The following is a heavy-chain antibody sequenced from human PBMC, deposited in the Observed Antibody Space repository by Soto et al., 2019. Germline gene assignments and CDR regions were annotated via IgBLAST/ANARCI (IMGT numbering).Heavy chain of an antibody. CDR1: GGTFSSYA. CDR3: ARGPYSRSWYIHYGMDV. V-gene: IGHV1-69*06. D-gene: IGHD6-13*01. CDR2: IIPIFGTA. J-gene: IGHJ6*02. Sequence: SVKVSCTASGGTFSSYAISWVRQAPGQGLEWMGGIIPIFGTANYAQKFQGRVMITADKSTSTAYMELSSLRSEDTAVYYCARGPYSRSWYIHYGMDVWCQGTTVTVSS.